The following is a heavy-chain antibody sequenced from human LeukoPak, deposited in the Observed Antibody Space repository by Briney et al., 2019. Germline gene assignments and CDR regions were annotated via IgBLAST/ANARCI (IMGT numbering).Heavy chain of an antibody. Sequence: GGSLRLSCAASGFTFSSYSMNWVRQAPGKGLEWVSSISSSGSYIYYADSVKGRFTISRDNAKNSLYLQMNSLRAEDTAVYYCARDGDYDILTGHLFDYWGQGTLVTVSS. J-gene: IGHJ4*02. CDR1: GFTFSSYS. CDR3: ARDGDYDILTGHLFDY. D-gene: IGHD3-9*01. CDR2: ISSSGSYI. V-gene: IGHV3-21*01.